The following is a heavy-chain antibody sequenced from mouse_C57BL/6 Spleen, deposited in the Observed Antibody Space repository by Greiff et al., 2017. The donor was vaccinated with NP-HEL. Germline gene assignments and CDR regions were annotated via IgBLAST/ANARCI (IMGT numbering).Heavy chain of an antibody. D-gene: IGHD2-3*01. J-gene: IGHJ2*01. CDR3: ARNYDGYYFDY. CDR1: GFTFSDYG. V-gene: IGHV5-17*01. Sequence: ESGGGLVKPGGSLKLSCAASGFTFSDYGMHWVRQAPEKGLEWVAYISSGSSTIYYADTVKGRFTISRDNAKNTLFLQMTSLRSEDTAMYYCARNYDGYYFDYWGQGTTLTVSS. CDR2: ISSGSSTI.